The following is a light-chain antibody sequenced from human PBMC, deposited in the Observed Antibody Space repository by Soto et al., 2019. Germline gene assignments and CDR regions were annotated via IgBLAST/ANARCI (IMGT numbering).Light chain of an antibody. CDR3: SSYAGNSNYV. V-gene: IGLV2-8*01. CDR1: SSDVGAYKF. CDR2: DVT. J-gene: IGLJ1*01. Sequence: QSVLTQPPSASGPPVQSVTISCTGTSSDVGAYKFVSWYQQNPGKAPKLIIYDVTRRPTGVPDRFSGSKSGNTASLTVSGLQAEDEADYYCSSYAGNSNYVFGSGTKVTVL.